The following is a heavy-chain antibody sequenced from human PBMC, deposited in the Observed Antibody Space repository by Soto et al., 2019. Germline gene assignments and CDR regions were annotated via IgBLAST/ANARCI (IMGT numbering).Heavy chain of an antibody. J-gene: IGHJ6*03. V-gene: IGHV3-30*18. CDR3: AKVKNDYYYYMDV. CDR2: ISYDGSNK. CDR1: GFTFSSYG. Sequence: GGSLRLSCAASGFTFSSYGMHWVRQAPGKGLEWVAVISYDGSNKYYADSVKGRFTISRDNSKNTLYLQMNSLRAEDTAVYYCAKVKNDYYYYMDVWGKGTTVTVSS.